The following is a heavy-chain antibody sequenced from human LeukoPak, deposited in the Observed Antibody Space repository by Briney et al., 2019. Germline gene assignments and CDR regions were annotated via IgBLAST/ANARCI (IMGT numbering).Heavy chain of an antibody. Sequence: GESLKISCKGSGYSFTNYWIGWVRQMPGRGLEWMGRIDPSDSYTNYSPSFQGHVTISADKSISTAYLQWSSLKASDTAMYYCARYRGDGYTVDYWGQGTLVTVSS. J-gene: IGHJ4*02. V-gene: IGHV5-10-1*01. D-gene: IGHD5-24*01. CDR1: GYSFTNYW. CDR3: ARYRGDGYTVDY. CDR2: IDPSDSYT.